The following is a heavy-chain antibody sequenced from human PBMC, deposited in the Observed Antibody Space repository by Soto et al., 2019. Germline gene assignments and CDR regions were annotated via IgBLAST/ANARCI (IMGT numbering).Heavy chain of an antibody. J-gene: IGHJ6*02. CDR2: ISPSTSHI. CDR1: GLTFSSCT. V-gene: IGHV3-21*01. Sequence: EVHLVESGGGLVKPGRSLRLSCAVSGLTFSSCTMNWVRQAPGKGLEWVSSISPSTSHIYYADSVKGRFTISRDNAKNSLFLQMNSLRAEDTAVYYCSGCSGGACHQNYGMDVWGQGTTVTVSS. CDR3: SGCSGGACHQNYGMDV. D-gene: IGHD2-15*01.